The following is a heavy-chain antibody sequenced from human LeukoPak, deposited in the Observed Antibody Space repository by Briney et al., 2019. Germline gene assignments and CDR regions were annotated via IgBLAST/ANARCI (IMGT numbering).Heavy chain of an antibody. CDR3: ARHRSFPMTTVTIFDY. CDR2: IYYSGST. V-gene: IGHV4-61*05. J-gene: IGHJ4*02. D-gene: IGHD4-17*01. Sequence: SETLSLTCTVSGGSISSSSYYWGWIRQPPGKGLEWIGYIYYSGSTNYNPSLKSRVTISVDTSKNQFSLKLSSVTAADTAVYYCARHRSFPMTTVTIFDYWGQGTLVTVSS. CDR1: GGSISSSSYY.